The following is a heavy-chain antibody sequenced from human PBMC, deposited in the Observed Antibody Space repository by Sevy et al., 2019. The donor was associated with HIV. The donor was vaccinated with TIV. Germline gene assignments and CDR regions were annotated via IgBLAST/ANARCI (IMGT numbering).Heavy chain of an antibody. D-gene: IGHD3-9*01. CDR1: GFTFSSYA. J-gene: IGHJ5*02. V-gene: IGHV3-30-3*01. CDR2: ISYDGSNK. CDR3: AREREGLQYFAHNWFDP. Sequence: GGSLRLSCAASGFTFSSYAMHWVRQAPGKGLEWVAVISYDGSNKYYADSVKGRFTISRDNSKNTLYLQMNSLRAEDTAVYYCAREREGLQYFAHNWFDPWGQGTLVTVSS.